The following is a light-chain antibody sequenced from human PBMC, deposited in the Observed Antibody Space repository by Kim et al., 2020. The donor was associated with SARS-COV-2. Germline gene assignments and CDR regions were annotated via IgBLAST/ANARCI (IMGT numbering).Light chain of an antibody. J-gene: IGLJ2*01. CDR3: NSRDSNTDVL. Sequence: SSELTQDPAVSVALVHTVRITCQGDSLRTYYATGYQQKPGHAPILLIYGKNNRPSGIPDRFSGSTPGNTASFTITGTQSGDEAAYYCNSRDSNTDVLFGG. CDR1: SLRTYY. V-gene: IGLV3-19*01. CDR2: GKN.